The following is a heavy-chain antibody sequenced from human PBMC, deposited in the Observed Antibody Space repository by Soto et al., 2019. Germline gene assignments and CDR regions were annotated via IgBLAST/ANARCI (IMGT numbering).Heavy chain of an antibody. D-gene: IGHD1-1*01. V-gene: IGHV4-4*07. J-gene: IGHJ5*02. Sequence: PSETLSLTCTVSGASISGFYWSWIRKSAGKGLEWIGRIYATGTTDYNPVLKSLVMMSVDTYKKQFSLKLRSVTAEDTAVYYCVRDGTKTLRDWFDPWGQGISVTVSS. CDR2: IYATGTT. CDR3: VRDGTKTLRDWFDP. CDR1: GASISGFY.